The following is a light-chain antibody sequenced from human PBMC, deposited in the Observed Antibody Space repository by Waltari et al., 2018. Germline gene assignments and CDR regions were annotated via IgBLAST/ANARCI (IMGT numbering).Light chain of an antibody. Sequence: VLTQSPATLSVSPGETATLFCRASQSTDSNLAWYQQKPGQAPRLLIYDASTRATGVPARFRGSGSGTEFTLTISSLQPEDCAVYYCQQHNNWPYTFGRGTQLEI. CDR2: DAS. J-gene: IGKJ2*01. V-gene: IGKV3-15*01. CDR1: QSTDSN. CDR3: QQHNNWPYT.